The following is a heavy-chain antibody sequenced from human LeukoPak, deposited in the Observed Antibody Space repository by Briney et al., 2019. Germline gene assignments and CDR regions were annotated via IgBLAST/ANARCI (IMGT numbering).Heavy chain of an antibody. CDR2: IYYSGST. D-gene: IGHD2-21*02. Sequence: SETLSLTCTVSGGSVSSGSYYWSWIRQPPGKGLEWIGYIYYSGSTSYNPSLKSRVTISVDTSKNQFSLKLSSVTAADTAVYYCAVVTTDAFDIWGQGTMVTVSS. J-gene: IGHJ3*02. V-gene: IGHV4-61*01. CDR1: GGSVSSGSYY. CDR3: AVVTTDAFDI.